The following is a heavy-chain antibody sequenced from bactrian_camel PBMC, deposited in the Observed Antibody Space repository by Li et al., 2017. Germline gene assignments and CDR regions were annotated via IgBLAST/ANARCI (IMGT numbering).Heavy chain of an antibody. V-gene: IGHV3S55*01. CDR1: DFSRYY. CDR2: IDRDGST. J-gene: IGHJ4*01. CDR3: AAFERVAPGNLNCGFALRSDVYDF. D-gene: IGHD7*01. Sequence: QVQLVESGGGSVEAGESLRLSCVGSDFSRYYMAWFREAPGKGREGVAFIDRDGSTCYADSVKGRFSISKDNSKNTLTLQMNSLEPEDSAMNYCAAFERVAPGNLNCGFALRSDVYDFWGQGTQVTVS.